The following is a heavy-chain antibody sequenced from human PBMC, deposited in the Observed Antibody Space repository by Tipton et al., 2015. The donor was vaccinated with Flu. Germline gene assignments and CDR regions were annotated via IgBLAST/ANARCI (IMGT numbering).Heavy chain of an antibody. CDR2: VYYSGST. D-gene: IGHD3-10*01. CDR3: ARDQGFGAGLTYDYYIMDV. CDR1: GDSISSYY. J-gene: IGHJ6*02. V-gene: IGHV4-31*03. Sequence: TLSLTCTVSGDSISSYYWTWIRQHPGKGLEWIGCVYYSGSTYYNPSLESRVTVSVDTSKNQFSLKLSSMTAADTAVYYCARDQGFGAGLTYDYYIMDVWGQGTSVTVSS.